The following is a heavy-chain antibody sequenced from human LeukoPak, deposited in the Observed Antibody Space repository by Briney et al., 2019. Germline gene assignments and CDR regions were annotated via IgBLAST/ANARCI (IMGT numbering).Heavy chain of an antibody. D-gene: IGHD6-13*01. CDR1: GGSISSGDYY. CDR3: ARALVAAAGTYFDY. Sequence: SETLSLTCTVSGGSISSGDYYWSWIRQPPGKGLEWIGEINHSGSTNYNPSLKSRVTISVDTSKNQFSLKLSSVTAADTAVYYCARALVAAAGTYFDYWGQGTLVTVSS. V-gene: IGHV4-39*07. CDR2: INHSGST. J-gene: IGHJ4*02.